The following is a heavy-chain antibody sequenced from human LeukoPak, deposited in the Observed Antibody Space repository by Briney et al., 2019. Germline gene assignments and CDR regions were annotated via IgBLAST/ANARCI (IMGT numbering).Heavy chain of an antibody. CDR2: IYTSGST. V-gene: IGHV4-4*07. CDR3: ARDNYYGSGSYYRPPNYYYYYGMDV. D-gene: IGHD3-10*01. Sequence: SETLSLTRTVSGGSISSYYWSWIRQPAGKGLEWIGRIYTSGSTNYNPSLKSRVTMSVDTSKNQFSLKLSSVTAADTAVYYCARDNYYGSGSYYRPPNYYYYYGMDVWGQGTTVTVSS. CDR1: GGSISSYY. J-gene: IGHJ6*02.